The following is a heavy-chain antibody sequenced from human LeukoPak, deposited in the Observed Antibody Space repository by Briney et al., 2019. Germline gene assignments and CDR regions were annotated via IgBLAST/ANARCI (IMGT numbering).Heavy chain of an antibody. D-gene: IGHD3-3*01. Sequence: GGSLRLSCTASGFTFGDYAMSWFRQAPGKGLEWVGFIRSKAYGGTTEYAASVKGRFTISRDDSKSIAYLQMNSLKTEDTAVYYCTRAVTRQWFLFERIDYWGQGNLVTVSS. V-gene: IGHV3-49*03. J-gene: IGHJ4*02. CDR2: IRSKAYGGTT. CDR3: TRAVTRQWFLFERIDY. CDR1: GFTFGDYA.